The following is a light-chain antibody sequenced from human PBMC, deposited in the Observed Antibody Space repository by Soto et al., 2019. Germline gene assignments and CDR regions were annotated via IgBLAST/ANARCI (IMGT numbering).Light chain of an antibody. V-gene: IGLV2-14*01. CDR1: SSEIGAYNY. J-gene: IGLJ1*01. Sequence: QSVLAQPASVSGSPGQSITISCTGTSSEIGAYNYVSWYQQYPGKAPKLMIYGVTNRPSGVSNRFSGSKTGNTASLTISGLQAEDEADYYCFSHRSGDSHVFGTATKVTV. CDR3: FSHRSGDSHV. CDR2: GVT.